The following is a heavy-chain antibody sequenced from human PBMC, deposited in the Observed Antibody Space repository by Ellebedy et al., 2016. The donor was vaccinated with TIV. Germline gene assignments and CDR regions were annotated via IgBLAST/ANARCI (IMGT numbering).Heavy chain of an antibody. D-gene: IGHD2-2*01. Sequence: GESLKISCAASGFTFSSYWMSWVRQAPGKGLEWVANIKQDGSDKYYVDSVKGRFTISRDNAKNSLYLQMNSLRAEETAVYYCARDSGYCTSTGCRGDAFDIWGQGTMVTVSS. J-gene: IGHJ3*02. V-gene: IGHV3-7*01. CDR1: GFTFSSYW. CDR3: ARDSGYCTSTGCRGDAFDI. CDR2: IKQDGSDK.